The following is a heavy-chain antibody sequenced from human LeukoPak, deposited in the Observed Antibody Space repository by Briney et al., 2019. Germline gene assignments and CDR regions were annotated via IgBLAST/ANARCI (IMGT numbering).Heavy chain of an antibody. CDR2: IKRKSKGGTI. D-gene: IGHD6-19*01. V-gene: IGHV3-15*01. CDR1: GFTFCNAW. Sequence: GGSLRLSCAASGFTFCNAWMSCVPHAPGKGRECVGRIKRKSKGGTIDYAAPVKGRFTISRDDSKNTLYLQMNSLKTEDTAIYYCATGVAVAGLVPFDYWGQGTLVSV. J-gene: IGHJ4*02. CDR3: ATGVAVAGLVPFDY.